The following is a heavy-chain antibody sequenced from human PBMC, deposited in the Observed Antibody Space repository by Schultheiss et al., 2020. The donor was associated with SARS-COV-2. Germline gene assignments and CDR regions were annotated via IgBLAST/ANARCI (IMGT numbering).Heavy chain of an antibody. CDR1: GGSISSGDYY. D-gene: IGHD3-10*01. CDR2: IYYSGST. CDR3: ARGGSYGSSSLYYFDY. Sequence: SETLSLTCTVSGGSISSGDYYWSWIRQPPRKGLEWIGYIYYSGSTYYNPSLKSRVTISVDTSKNQFSLKLSSVTAADTAVYYCARGGSYGSSSLYYFDYWGQGTLVTVSS. J-gene: IGHJ4*02. V-gene: IGHV4-30-4*01.